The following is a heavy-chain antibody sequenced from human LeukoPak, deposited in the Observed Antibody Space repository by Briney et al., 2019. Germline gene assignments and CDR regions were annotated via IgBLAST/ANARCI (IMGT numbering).Heavy chain of an antibody. J-gene: IGHJ4*02. V-gene: IGHV3-15*01. D-gene: IGHD1-26*01. CDR2: IKTKTDGGTT. CDR1: GFTVSSNY. Sequence: GGSLRLSCAASGFTVSSNYMNWVRQAPGKGLEWVGRIKTKTDGGTTDYAAPVKGRFTISRDDSKNTLYLQMNSLKTEDTAVYYCTTDPGWETSDYWGQGTLVTVSS. CDR3: TTDPGWETSDY.